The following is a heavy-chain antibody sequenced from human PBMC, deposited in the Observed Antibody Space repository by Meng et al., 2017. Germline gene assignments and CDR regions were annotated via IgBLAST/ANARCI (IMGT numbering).Heavy chain of an antibody. CDR3: ARTEDNWFDP. J-gene: IGHJ5*02. D-gene: IGHD1-14*01. CDR2: INHSGST. Sequence: QVQLQQWGAGLLKPSETLSLTCAVYGGSFSGYYWSWIRQPPGKGLEWIGEINHSGSTNYNPSLKSRVTISVDTSKNQFSLQLSSVTAADTAVYYCARTEDNWFDPWGQGTLVTVSS. V-gene: IGHV4-34*01. CDR1: GGSFSGYY.